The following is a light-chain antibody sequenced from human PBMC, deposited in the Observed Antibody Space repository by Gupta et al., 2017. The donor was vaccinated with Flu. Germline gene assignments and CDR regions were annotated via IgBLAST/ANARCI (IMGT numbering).Light chain of an antibody. CDR3: AVWDDDLDGVV. V-gene: IGLV1-44*01. Sequence: QFVLSQSSSASGTPGQTVTMFCYGRTSNIGRNSVNWYQQFPGGAPKLVVYSSDQRPSGVSCRLSGSKSGTSASLAIIGLRSEDEATYYCAVWDDDLDGVVFGGGTKLAVL. CDR2: SSD. CDR1: TSNIGRNS. J-gene: IGLJ3*02.